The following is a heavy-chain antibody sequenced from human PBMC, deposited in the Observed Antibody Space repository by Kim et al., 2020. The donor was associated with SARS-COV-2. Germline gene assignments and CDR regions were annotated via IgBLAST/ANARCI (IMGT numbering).Heavy chain of an antibody. Sequence: SETLSLTCTVSGGSISSSSYYWGWIRQPPGKGLEWIGSIYYSGSTYYSPSLKSRVTISVDTSKNQFSLKLSSVTAADTAVYYCASLSLESYRTPYDYWGQGTLVIVSS. CDR2: IYYSGST. J-gene: IGHJ4*02. V-gene: IGHV4-39*01. CDR3: ASLSLESYRTPYDY. D-gene: IGHD3-10*02. CDR1: GGSISSSSYY.